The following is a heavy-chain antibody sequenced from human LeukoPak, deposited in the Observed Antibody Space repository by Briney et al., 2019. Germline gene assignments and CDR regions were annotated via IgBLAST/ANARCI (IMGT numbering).Heavy chain of an antibody. D-gene: IGHD2-2*01. Sequence: PSETLSLTCTVSGGSISTYYWSWIRQPPGKGLEWIGYIYTSGTTNYNPALKSRVTMSADTSKNHFSLHLNSVTAADTAVYYCAGSVPAPKEFAFWGQGALVTLSS. CDR2: IYTSGTT. V-gene: IGHV4-4*09. CDR3: AGSVPAPKEFAF. CDR1: GGSISTYY. J-gene: IGHJ4*02.